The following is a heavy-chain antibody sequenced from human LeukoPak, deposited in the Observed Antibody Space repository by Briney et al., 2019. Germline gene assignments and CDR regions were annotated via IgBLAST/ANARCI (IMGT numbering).Heavy chain of an antibody. J-gene: IGHJ4*02. CDR2: ISGSGGST. CDR1: GFTFSSYA. Sequence: GGSLRLSCAASGFTFSSYAMSWVRQAPGKGLEWVSAISGSGGSTYYADSVKGRFTISRDNSKNTLYLQMNSLRAEDTAVYYCAIRMRDGYNYAGFDYWGQGTLVTVSS. D-gene: IGHD5-24*01. V-gene: IGHV3-23*01. CDR3: AIRMRDGYNYAGFDY.